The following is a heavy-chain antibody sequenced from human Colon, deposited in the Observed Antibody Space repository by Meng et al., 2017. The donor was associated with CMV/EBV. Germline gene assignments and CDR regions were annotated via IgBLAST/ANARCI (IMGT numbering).Heavy chain of an antibody. CDR3: ESYSHAWSVGSVGY. CDR1: GGSISGSNHY. Sequence: QLKLQESGPGLVKPSETLSLTCAVSGGSISGSNHYWGWIRQPPGKGLEGIGHIYDVVTTYYNSSLKSRVAISVDTAKNQFSLKLSTLTAADTAVYYCESYSHAWSVGSVGYWGQGTLVTVSS. J-gene: IGHJ4*02. V-gene: IGHV4-39*07. CDR2: IYDVVTT. D-gene: IGHD1-26*01.